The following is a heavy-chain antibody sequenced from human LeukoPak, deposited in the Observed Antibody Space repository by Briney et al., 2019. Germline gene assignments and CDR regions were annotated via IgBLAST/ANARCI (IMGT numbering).Heavy chain of an antibody. J-gene: IGHJ4*02. V-gene: IGHV1-2*02. CDR3: ARDTAEVINSYDDY. CDR1: GYIFTGYF. Sequence: EASVKVSCKASGYIFTGYFMHWVRQAPGQGLEWMGWINPNSGDTNYAQKFQGRVTMTRNTSISTAYMELSSLRSEDTAVYYCARDTAEVINSYDDYWGQGTLVTVSS. CDR2: INPNSGDT. D-gene: IGHD2/OR15-2a*01.